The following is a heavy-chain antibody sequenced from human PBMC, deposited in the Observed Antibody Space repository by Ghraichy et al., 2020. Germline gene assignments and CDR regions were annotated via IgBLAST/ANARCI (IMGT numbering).Heavy chain of an antibody. CDR1: GFTFSSYG. J-gene: IGHJ4*02. Sequence: GSLRLSCAASGFTFSSYGMHWVRQAPGKGLEWVAVISYDGSNKYYADSVKGRFTISRDNSKNTLYLQMNSLRAEDTAVYYCAKNWNMSFDYWGQGTLVTVSS. D-gene: IGHD1-1*01. CDR3: AKNWNMSFDY. V-gene: IGHV3-30*18. CDR2: ISYDGSNK.